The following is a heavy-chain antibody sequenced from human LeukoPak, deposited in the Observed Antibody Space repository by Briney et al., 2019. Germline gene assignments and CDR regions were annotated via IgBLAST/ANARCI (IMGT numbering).Heavy chain of an antibody. J-gene: IGHJ5*02. CDR1: GYSFTNYW. CDR3: ARDNSVGDIAWWFDP. Sequence: GESLKISCKGSGYSFTNYWIGWVRQAPGEGLEWMGLINPSGSTLYAQKFQGRVTMTRDMSTTTDYMDLSSLRSEDTAVYYCARDNSVGDIAWWFDPWGQGTLVTVSS. D-gene: IGHD3-16*02. V-gene: IGHV1-46*01. CDR2: INPSGST.